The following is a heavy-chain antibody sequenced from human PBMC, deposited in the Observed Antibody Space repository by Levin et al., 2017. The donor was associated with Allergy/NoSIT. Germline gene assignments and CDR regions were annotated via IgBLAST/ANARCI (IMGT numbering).Heavy chain of an antibody. CDR2: INSGGRTI. CDR3: ARGYDSGADTSDY. D-gene: IGHD3-22*01. J-gene: IGHJ4*02. V-gene: IGHV3-11*01. CDR1: GFTFSDYY. Sequence: KSGESLKISCAASGFTFSDYYMTWIRQAPGQGLEWLSYINSGGRTIYYADSVKGRFTISRDNAKNSLYLQMNSLRAEDTAVYYCARGYDSGADTSDYWGQGTLVTVSS.